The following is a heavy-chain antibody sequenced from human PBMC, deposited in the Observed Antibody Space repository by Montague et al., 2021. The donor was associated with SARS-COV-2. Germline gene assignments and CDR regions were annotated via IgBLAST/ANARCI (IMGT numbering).Heavy chain of an antibody. CDR2: VTTSGTT. J-gene: IGHJ4*02. CDR3: ARTPTRPLSLDS. Sequence: SETLSLTCAVSGGSITGFSWSWVRQPSGKGLEWIGRVTTSGTTNXMPSLMSRVTMSVDTSKNQFSLNLNSVTAADTAIYYCARTPTRPLSLDSWGQGTLVTVSS. V-gene: IGHV4-4*07. D-gene: IGHD6-6*01. CDR1: GGSITGFS.